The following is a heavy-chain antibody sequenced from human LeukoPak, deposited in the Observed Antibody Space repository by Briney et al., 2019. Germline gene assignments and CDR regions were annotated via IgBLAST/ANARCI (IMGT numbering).Heavy chain of an antibody. CDR2: IYTSGST. CDR3: ARVPSYYDILTDYYYYYMDV. Sequence: SETLSLTCTVSGGSISSGSYYWSWIRQPAGKGLEWIGRIYTSGSTNYNPSLKSRVTISVDTSKNQFSLKLSSVTAADTAVYYCARVPSYYDILTDYYYYYMDVWGKGTTVTISS. CDR1: GGSISSGSYY. D-gene: IGHD3-9*01. J-gene: IGHJ6*03. V-gene: IGHV4-61*02.